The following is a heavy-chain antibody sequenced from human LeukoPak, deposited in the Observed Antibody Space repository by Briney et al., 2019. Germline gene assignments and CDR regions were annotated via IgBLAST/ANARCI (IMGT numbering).Heavy chain of an antibody. Sequence: TSETLSLTCTVSGGSISTYYWSWIRQPAGKGLEWIGRIYTSGSTNYNPSLKSEVTMSVDTSKNQFSLKVSSVTAADTAVCYCARSEYSSSFDYWGQGTLVTVSS. J-gene: IGHJ4*02. CDR3: ARSEYSSSFDY. V-gene: IGHV4-4*07. CDR2: IYTSGST. CDR1: GGSISTYY. D-gene: IGHD6-6*01.